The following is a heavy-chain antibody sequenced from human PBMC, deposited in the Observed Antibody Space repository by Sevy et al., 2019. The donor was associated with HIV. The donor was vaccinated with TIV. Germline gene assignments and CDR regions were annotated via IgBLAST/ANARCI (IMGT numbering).Heavy chain of an antibody. CDR1: GFTFSSYA. D-gene: IGHD6-19*01. Sequence: GWSLRLSCAASGFTFSSYAMHWVRQAPGKGLEWVAVISYDGSNKYYADSVKGRFTISRDNSKNTLYLQMNSLRADDTAVYYCARRRYSSGWENFDYWGQGTLVTVSS. CDR2: ISYDGSNK. V-gene: IGHV3-30-3*01. J-gene: IGHJ4*02. CDR3: ARRRYSSGWENFDY.